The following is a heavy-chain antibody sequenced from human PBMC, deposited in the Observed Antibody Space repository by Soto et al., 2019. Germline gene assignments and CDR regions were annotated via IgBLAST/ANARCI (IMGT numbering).Heavy chain of an antibody. D-gene: IGHD1-7*01. Sequence: ASVKVSCKASGYTFTSYGISWVRQAPGQGLEWMGWISAYNGNTNYAQKLQGRVTMTTDTSTSTAYMELRSLRSDDTAVYYCTLWNYFPWWFDPWGQGTLVTVSS. J-gene: IGHJ5*02. V-gene: IGHV1-18*01. CDR2: ISAYNGNT. CDR3: TLWNYFPWWFDP. CDR1: GYTFTSYG.